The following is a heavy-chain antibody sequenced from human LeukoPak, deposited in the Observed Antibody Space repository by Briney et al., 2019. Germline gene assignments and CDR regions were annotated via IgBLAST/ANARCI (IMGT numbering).Heavy chain of an antibody. D-gene: IGHD2-2*01. V-gene: IGHV1-18*01. J-gene: IGHJ4*02. CDR2: ISAYNGNT. CDR3: ARVGCSSTSCYFDY. Sequence: GASVKVSCKASGGTFTSYGISWVRQAPGQGLEWMGWISAYNGNTNYAQKLQGRVTMTTDTSTSTAYMELRSLRSDDTAVYYCARVGCSSTSCYFDYWGQGTLVTVSS. CDR1: GGTFTSYG.